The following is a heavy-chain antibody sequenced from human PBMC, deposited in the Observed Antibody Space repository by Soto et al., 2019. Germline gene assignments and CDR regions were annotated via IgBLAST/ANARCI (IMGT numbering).Heavy chain of an antibody. D-gene: IGHD1-26*01. J-gene: IGHJ3*02. CDR3: AKETGWELLKDAFDI. Sequence: GGSLRLSCAASGFTFSSYAMSWVRQAPGKGLEWVSAISGRGGSTYYEDSVKGRFTISRDNSKNTLYLQMNSLRAEDTAVYYCAKETGWELLKDAFDIWGQGTMVTVSS. CDR2: ISGRGGST. V-gene: IGHV3-23*01. CDR1: GFTFSSYA.